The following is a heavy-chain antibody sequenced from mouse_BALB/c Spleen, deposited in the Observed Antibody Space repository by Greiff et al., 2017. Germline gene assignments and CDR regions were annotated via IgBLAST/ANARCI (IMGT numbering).Heavy chain of an antibody. CDR3: TRGPLYGSSSYAMDY. J-gene: IGHJ4*01. CDR1: GFTFSSYT. Sequence: EVMLVESGGGLVKPGGSLKLSCAASGFTFSSYTMSWVRQTPEKRLEWVATISSGGSYTYYPDSVKGRFTISRDTAKNTLYLQMSSLKSEDTAMYYCTRGPLYGSSSYAMDYWGQGTSVTVSS. D-gene: IGHD1-1*01. V-gene: IGHV5-6-4*01. CDR2: ISSGGSYT.